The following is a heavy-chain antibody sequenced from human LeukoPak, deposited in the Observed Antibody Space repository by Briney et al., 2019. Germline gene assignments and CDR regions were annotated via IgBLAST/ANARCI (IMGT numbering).Heavy chain of an antibody. V-gene: IGHV3-30*03. CDR3: ARDRAWNYFDY. CDR1: GFIFSHYG. J-gene: IGHJ4*02. D-gene: IGHD3-3*01. CDR2: IQNDASTE. Sequence: GRSLLLSCAASGFIFSHYGMHWVRQAPGKGLEWVAVIQNDASTENFADSVKGRFTISRDNSKNTLYLQMDSLRAEDTAVYYCARDRAWNYFDYWGQGTLVTVSS.